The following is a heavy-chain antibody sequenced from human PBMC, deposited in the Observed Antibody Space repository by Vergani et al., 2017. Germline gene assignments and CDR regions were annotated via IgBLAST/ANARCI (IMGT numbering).Heavy chain of an antibody. J-gene: IGHJ4*02. D-gene: IGHD3-9*01. Sequence: QVKLQESGPGLVKPSETLSLTCTVSGASVNSYYWSWIRQPPGKGLEWIGNIYHSGGAYYNPSFKGRVTISVDTSKNQFSLEVTSVTAADTAIYFCARTESFILRYFHWALWGQGTLVTVSS. CDR2: IYHSGGA. V-gene: IGHV4-4*08. CDR1: GASVNSYY. CDR3: ARTESFILRYFHWAL.